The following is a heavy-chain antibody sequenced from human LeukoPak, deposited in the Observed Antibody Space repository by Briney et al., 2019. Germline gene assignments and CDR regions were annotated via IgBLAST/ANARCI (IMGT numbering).Heavy chain of an antibody. CDR1: GGTFSSYA. J-gene: IGHJ4*02. V-gene: IGHV1-69*05. CDR2: IIPIFGTA. CDR3: AREYDSSGYYYGY. Sequence: SVKVSCKASGGTFSSYAISWVRQAPGQGLEWMGGIIPIFGTANYAQKFQGRVTITTDESTSTANMELSSLRSEDTAVYYCAREYDSSGYYYGYWGQGTLVTVSS. D-gene: IGHD3-22*01.